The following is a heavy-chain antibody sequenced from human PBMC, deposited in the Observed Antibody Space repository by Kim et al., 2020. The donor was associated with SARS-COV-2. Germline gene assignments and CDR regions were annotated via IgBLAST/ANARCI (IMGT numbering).Heavy chain of an antibody. CDR3: ARGSVDGDYNY. D-gene: IGHD4-17*01. J-gene: IGHJ4*02. Sequence: GYAQKVQGRVTMTRNTSTSTAFMELSSLRSEDTAIYYCARGSVDGDYNYWGQGTLVTVSS. V-gene: IGHV1-8*01.